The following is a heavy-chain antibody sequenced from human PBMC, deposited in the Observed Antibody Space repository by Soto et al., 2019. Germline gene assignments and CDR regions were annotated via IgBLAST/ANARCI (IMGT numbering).Heavy chain of an antibody. D-gene: IGHD4-17*01. J-gene: IGHJ4*02. Sequence: GGSLRLSCAASGFTFSSYSMNWVRQAPGKGLEWVSYISSSSSTIYYADSVKGRFTISRDNAKNSLYLQMNSLRAEDTAVYYCAISNYGDYAAFDYWGQGTLVTVSS. V-gene: IGHV3-48*01. CDR2: ISSSSSTI. CDR3: AISNYGDYAAFDY. CDR1: GFTFSSYS.